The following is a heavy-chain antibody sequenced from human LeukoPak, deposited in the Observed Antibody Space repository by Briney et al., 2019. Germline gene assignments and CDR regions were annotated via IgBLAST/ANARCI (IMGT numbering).Heavy chain of an antibody. CDR3: VSTRGYSYGKHGPFDY. J-gene: IGHJ4*02. Sequence: PSETLSLTCAVSGGSISSGGYSWSWIRQPPGKGLEWIGYIYHSGSTYYNPSLKSRVTISVDRSKNQFSLKLSSVTAADTAVYYCVSTRGYSYGKHGPFDYWGQGTLVTVSS. V-gene: IGHV4-30-2*01. D-gene: IGHD5-18*01. CDR1: GGSISSGGYS. CDR2: IYHSGST.